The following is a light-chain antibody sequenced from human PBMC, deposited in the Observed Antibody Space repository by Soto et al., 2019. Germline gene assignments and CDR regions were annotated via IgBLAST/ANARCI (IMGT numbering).Light chain of an antibody. CDR1: SSDVGAYNF. CDR2: EVR. CDR3: SSYRSSTTFV. J-gene: IGLJ1*01. Sequence: SALTQPASVSGSPGQSITISCTGTSSDVGAYNFVSWYQQYPGKAPKVIIFEVRKRPSGVSNRFSGSKSGDTASLTISGLQAEDEADYYCSSYRSSTTFVFGTGTQVTVL. V-gene: IGLV2-14*01.